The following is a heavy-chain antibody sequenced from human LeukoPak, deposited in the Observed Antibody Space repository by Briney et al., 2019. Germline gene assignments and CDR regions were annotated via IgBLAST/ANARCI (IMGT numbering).Heavy chain of an antibody. Sequence: GGSLRLSCAASGFIVSSNYMSWVRQAPGKGLEWVSVIYSGGSTYYADSVKGRFTISRHNSKNTLYLQMNSLRAEDTAVYYCARGGLQWEYYFDYWGQGTLVTVSS. V-gene: IGHV3-53*04. D-gene: IGHD4-11*01. CDR1: GFIVSSNY. CDR2: IYSGGST. J-gene: IGHJ4*02. CDR3: ARGGLQWEYYFDY.